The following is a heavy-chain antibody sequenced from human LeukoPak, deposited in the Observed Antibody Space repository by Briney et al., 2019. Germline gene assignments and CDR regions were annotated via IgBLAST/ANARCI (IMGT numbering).Heavy chain of an antibody. CDR1: GYSFTSYW. CDR3: ARHYPGYYNGYYYYYMDV. D-gene: IGHD3-9*01. CDR2: IYPGDSDT. Sequence: PGESLKISCKGSGYSFTSYWIGWVRQMPGKGLEWMGIIYPGDSDTRYSPSFQGQVTISADKSISTAYLQWSSLKASDTAMYYCARHYPGYYNGYYYYYMDVWGKGTTVTVSS. J-gene: IGHJ6*03. V-gene: IGHV5-51*01.